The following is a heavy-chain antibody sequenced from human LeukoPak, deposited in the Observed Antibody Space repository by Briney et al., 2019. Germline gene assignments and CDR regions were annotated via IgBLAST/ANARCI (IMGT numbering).Heavy chain of an antibody. CDR3: ARSLGSIVPAAYFDY. J-gene: IGHJ4*02. V-gene: IGHV3-20*04. Sequence: GGSLRLSCAASGFTFDDYGMSWVRQAPGKGLEWVSGINWNGGSTGYADSVKGRFTISRDNAKNFLYLQMNSLRAEDTALYYCARSLGSIVPAAYFDYWGQGTLVTVSS. CDR1: GFTFDDYG. D-gene: IGHD2-2*01. CDR2: INWNGGST.